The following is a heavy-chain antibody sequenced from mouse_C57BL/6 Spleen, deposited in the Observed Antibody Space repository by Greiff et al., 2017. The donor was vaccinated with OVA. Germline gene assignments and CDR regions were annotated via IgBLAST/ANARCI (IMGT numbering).Heavy chain of an antibody. Sequence: QVQLKQPGAELVMPGASVKLSCKASGYTFTSYWMHWVKQRPGQGLEWIGEIDPSDSYTNYNQKFKGKSTVTVDKSSSTAYMQLSSLTSEDSAVYYGARRRDDYDEGYFDVWGTGTTVTVSS. V-gene: IGHV1-69*01. D-gene: IGHD2-4*01. J-gene: IGHJ1*03. CDR1: GYTFTSYW. CDR2: IDPSDSYT. CDR3: ARRRDDYDEGYFDV.